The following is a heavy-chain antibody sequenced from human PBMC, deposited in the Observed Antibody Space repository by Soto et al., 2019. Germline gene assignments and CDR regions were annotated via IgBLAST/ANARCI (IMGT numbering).Heavy chain of an antibody. CDR3: ARERVYDSIVPGAFDT. CDR2: IIPIFGTA. D-gene: IGHD3-22*01. Sequence: SVKVSCKASGGTFSSYAISWVRQAPGQGLEWMGGIIPIFGTANYAQKFQGRVTITADESTSTAYMELSSPRSEDTAVYYCARERVYDSIVPGAFDTWGLGTMVTVSS. CDR1: GGTFSSYA. J-gene: IGHJ3*02. V-gene: IGHV1-69*13.